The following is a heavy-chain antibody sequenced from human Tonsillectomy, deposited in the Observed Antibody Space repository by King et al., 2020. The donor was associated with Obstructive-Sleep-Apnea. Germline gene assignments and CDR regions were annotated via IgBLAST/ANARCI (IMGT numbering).Heavy chain of an antibody. D-gene: IGHD3-10*01. Sequence: QLVQSGGGVVQPGRSLRLSCAASGFTFSSYGMHWVRQAPGKGLEWVAVISYDGSNKYYADSVKGRFTISRDNSKNTLYLQMNSLRAEDTAVYYCAKDRGGGVGELLSDWFDPWGQGTLVTVSS. J-gene: IGHJ5*02. CDR3: AKDRGGGVGELLSDWFDP. CDR2: ISYDGSNK. V-gene: IGHV3-30*18. CDR1: GFTFSSYG.